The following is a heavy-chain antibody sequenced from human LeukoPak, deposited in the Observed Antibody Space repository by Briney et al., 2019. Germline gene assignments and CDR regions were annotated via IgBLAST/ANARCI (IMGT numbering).Heavy chain of an antibody. J-gene: IGHJ4*02. CDR3: AKEGYCSGGTCYRVFDY. CDR1: GFTFSSYA. D-gene: IGHD2-15*01. CDR2: ISGSGGRT. Sequence: GGSLRLSCAASGFTFSSYAMSWVRQAPGKGLEWVSAISGSGGRTYSADSVKGRFTISRDNSQNTLYLQMNSLRAEDTAVYYCAKEGYCSGGTCYRVFDYWGQGTLVTVSS. V-gene: IGHV3-23*01.